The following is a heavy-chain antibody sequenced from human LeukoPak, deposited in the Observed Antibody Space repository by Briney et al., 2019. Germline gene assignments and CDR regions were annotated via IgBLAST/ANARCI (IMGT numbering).Heavy chain of an antibody. CDR2: IYYSGST. CDR3: ARLGISYWYFDL. J-gene: IGHJ2*01. Sequence: SETLSLTCTLSGASVSSFYWSWIRQPPGKGLGCIGYIYYSGSTNYSPSLESRATISVDASKNHFSLTLSSVTAADTAVYYCARLGISYWYFDLWGRGTLITVTS. CDR1: GASVSSFY. V-gene: IGHV4-59*08. D-gene: IGHD2/OR15-2a*01.